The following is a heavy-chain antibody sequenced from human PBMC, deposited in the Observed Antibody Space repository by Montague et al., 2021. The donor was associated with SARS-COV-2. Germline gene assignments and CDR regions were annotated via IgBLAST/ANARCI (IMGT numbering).Heavy chain of an antibody. V-gene: IGHV3-23*03. Sequence: SLRLSCAASGFTFSEYPMSWVRQAPGKGLEWVSVIYTDYGGTGDVTRKYADSVKGRFTISRDNSRRTPDLQMNSLRAEDTAVYYCAKGNWGDSWGQGILVIVSS. CDR2: IYTDYGGTGDVTR. CDR1: GFTFSEYP. J-gene: IGHJ5*01. CDR3: AKGNWGDS.